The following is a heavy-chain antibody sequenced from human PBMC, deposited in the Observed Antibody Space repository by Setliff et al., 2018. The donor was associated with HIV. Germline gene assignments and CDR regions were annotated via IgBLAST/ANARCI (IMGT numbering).Heavy chain of an antibody. D-gene: IGHD3-10*01. CDR1: GGAFNTSSSY. CDR3: ARQTGLRGYYGSNSLYYFDY. CDR2: IFYSGSA. V-gene: IGHV4-39*01. J-gene: IGHJ4*02. Sequence: SETLSLTCTVSGGAFNTSSSYWGWIRQPPGKGLEYIGGIFYSGSAYYDPSLKSRVTTSVDTSNNQFSLILSPVTAADTAVYYCARQTGLRGYYGSNSLYYFDYWGKGMLVTVSS.